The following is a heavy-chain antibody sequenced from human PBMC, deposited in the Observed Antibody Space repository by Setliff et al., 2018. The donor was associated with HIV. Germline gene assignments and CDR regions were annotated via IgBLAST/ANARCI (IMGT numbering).Heavy chain of an antibody. CDR1: GGSITSTTYY. Sequence: PSETLSLTCTVSGGSITSTTYYWGWIRQPPGKGLEWIGTIHYTGNTYHNPSLKSRVTISVEASTNQISLKLTAVTAADSAVYYCEAATVGETGYYGIDVWGPGTTVTVSS. J-gene: IGHJ6*02. D-gene: IGHD1-26*01. V-gene: IGHV4-39*01. CDR3: EAATVGETGYYGIDV. CDR2: IHYTGNT.